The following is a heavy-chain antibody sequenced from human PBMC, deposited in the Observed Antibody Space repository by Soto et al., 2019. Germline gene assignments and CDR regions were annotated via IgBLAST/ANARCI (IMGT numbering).Heavy chain of an antibody. V-gene: IGHV4-4*07. CDR2: IHSSGTT. Sequence: QVQLQESGPGLVKPAETLSLTCTVSGGSISSYYWSWIRQPAGKGLEWIGRIHSSGTTKYNPFLKTRVAMSVDASKNQFSLNLSSVTAADTAVYYCARDEDGAPMDFDYWGQGTLVTVSS. D-gene: IGHD4-17*01. CDR3: ARDEDGAPMDFDY. J-gene: IGHJ4*02. CDR1: GGSISSYY.